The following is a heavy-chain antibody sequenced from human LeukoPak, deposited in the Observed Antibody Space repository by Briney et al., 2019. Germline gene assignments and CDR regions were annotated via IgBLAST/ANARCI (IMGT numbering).Heavy chain of an antibody. CDR1: GGTFSSYA. D-gene: IGHD3-9*01. CDR3: ARETSYYDILTGYFYYFDY. J-gene: IGHJ4*02. Sequence: SVKVSRKASGGTFSSYAISWVRQAPGQGLEWMGGIIPIFGTANYAQKFQGRVTITADESTSTAYMELSSLRSEDTAVYYCARETSYYDILTGYFYYFDYWGQGTLVTVSS. CDR2: IIPIFGTA. V-gene: IGHV1-69*01.